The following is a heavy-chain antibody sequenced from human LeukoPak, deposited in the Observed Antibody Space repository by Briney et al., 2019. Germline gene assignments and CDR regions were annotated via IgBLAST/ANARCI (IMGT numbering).Heavy chain of an antibody. J-gene: IGHJ4*02. D-gene: IGHD3-3*01. CDR3: ARANDFWGGYFDC. CDR2: INHSGST. V-gene: IGHV4-34*01. Sequence: SETLSLTCAVYGGSFSGYYWSWIRQPPGKGLEWIGEINHSGSTNYNPSLKSRVTISVDTSKNQFSLKLSSVTAADTAVYYCARANDFWGGYFDCWGQGTLVTVSS. CDR1: GGSFSGYY.